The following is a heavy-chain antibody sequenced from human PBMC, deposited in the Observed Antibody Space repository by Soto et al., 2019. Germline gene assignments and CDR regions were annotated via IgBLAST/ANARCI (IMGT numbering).Heavy chain of an antibody. J-gene: IGHJ6*02. CDR3: ARSYGSGSYYDYYYGMDV. D-gene: IGHD3-10*01. CDR1: GGAISTYY. CDR2: IYHSGSS. Sequence: QVQLQESGPGLVKPSATLSLTCSVSGGAISTYYWSWIRQFPGQGLEWIGYIYHSGSSQYNPSLKDRVTISVDTSKTPLSLRLSSVTAADTAVYYCARSYGSGSYYDYYYGMDVWGQGTTVTVSS. V-gene: IGHV4-59*01.